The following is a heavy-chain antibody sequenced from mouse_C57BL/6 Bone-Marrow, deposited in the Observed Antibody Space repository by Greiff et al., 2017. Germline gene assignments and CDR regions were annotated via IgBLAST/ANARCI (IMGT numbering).Heavy chain of an antibody. D-gene: IGHD2-2*01. Sequence: QVQLQQPGAELLKPGAPVKVSCKASGYTFTSYWTHWVKQRPGQGLEWIGRIHPSDSDTNYNQKFKGKATLPVDKSSRTAYMQLSSLTSEDSAVYYCAIGGGYDVDYRGQGTTLPVSS. CDR2: IHPSDSDT. J-gene: IGHJ2*01. CDR1: GYTFTSYW. CDR3: AIGGGYDVDY. V-gene: IGHV1-74*01.